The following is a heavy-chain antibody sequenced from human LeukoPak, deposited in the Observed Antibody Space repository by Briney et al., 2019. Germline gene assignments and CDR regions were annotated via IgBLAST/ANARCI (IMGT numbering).Heavy chain of an antibody. D-gene: IGHD3-16*02. V-gene: IGHV3-23*01. Sequence: GGSLRLSCAASGFTFSSYAMSWVRQASGKGLEWVSAISGSGGSTYYADSVKGRFTISRDNSKNSLHLQLNSLRAEDTAVYYCVREYVWGSSRYLDYWGQGTLVTVSS. CDR3: VREYVWGSSRYLDY. J-gene: IGHJ4*02. CDR1: GFTFSSYA. CDR2: ISGSGGST.